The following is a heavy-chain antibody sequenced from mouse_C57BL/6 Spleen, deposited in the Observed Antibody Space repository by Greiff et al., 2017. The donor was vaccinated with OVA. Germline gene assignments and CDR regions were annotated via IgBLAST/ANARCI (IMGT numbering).Heavy chain of an antibody. CDR2: IWSDGST. CDR1: GFSLTSYG. Sequence: QVQLQQSGPGLVAPSQRLSITCTVSGFSLTSYGVHWVRQPPGKGLEWLVVIWSDGSTTYNSALKSRLSISKDNSKSQVFLKMNSLQTDDTAMYYCARGGRSVRYAMDYWGQGTSVTVSS. J-gene: IGHJ4*01. CDR3: ARGGRSVRYAMDY. D-gene: IGHD1-1*01. V-gene: IGHV2-6*03.